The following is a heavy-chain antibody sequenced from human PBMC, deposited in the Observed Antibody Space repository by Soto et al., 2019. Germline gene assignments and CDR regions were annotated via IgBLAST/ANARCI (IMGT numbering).Heavy chain of an antibody. D-gene: IGHD1-1*01. V-gene: IGHV1-46*01. CDR2: FNPYTGGT. J-gene: IGHJ5*02. Sequence: QGQLVQSGAEVKKPGASVKVSCKASGYTFTTYYIHWMRQAPGQGLEWMGMFNPYTGGTRYAHKVQGRVTMTGDTSTSTGYREPSRLRSDDTAVYYSARPWREIGTAFDPWGQGTLVTVSS. CDR3: ARPWREIGTAFDP. CDR1: GYTFTTYY.